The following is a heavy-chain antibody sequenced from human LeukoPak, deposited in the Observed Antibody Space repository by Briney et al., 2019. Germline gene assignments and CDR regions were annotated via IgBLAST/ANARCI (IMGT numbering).Heavy chain of an antibody. J-gene: IGHJ6*02. CDR2: INHSGTT. D-gene: IGHD6-25*01. CDR3: ARRGPSGSYYYYFAMGV. V-gene: IGHV4-34*01. CDR1: GGSFSGYY. Sequence: SETLSLTCTVYGGSFSGYYWTWIRQSPGKGLEWIGEINHSGTTNYNPSLKSRVTISVDTSKNQFSLNLSSVTAADTAVYYCARRGPSGSYYYYFAMGVWGQGTTVTVSS.